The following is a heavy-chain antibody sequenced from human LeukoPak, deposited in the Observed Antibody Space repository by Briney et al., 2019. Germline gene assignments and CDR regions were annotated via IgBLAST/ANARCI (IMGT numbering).Heavy chain of an antibody. CDR3: ARCFASAGRVSFDY. J-gene: IGHJ4*02. Sequence: PSETLSLTCTVSGGSITSSSYFWGWIRQPPGKGVEWLGSIPYSGITYYNPSLQRRVSMSVASPNNHFSLNLNSVTAADTAVYYCARCFASAGRVSFDYWGQGTLVTVSS. V-gene: IGHV4-39*01. D-gene: IGHD6-13*01. CDR1: GGSITSSSYF. CDR2: IPYSGIT.